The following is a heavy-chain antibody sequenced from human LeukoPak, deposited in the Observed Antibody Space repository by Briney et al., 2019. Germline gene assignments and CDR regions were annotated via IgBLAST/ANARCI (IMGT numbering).Heavy chain of an antibody. V-gene: IGHV4-59*01. CDR2: IYYSGST. Sequence: SETLSLTCTVSGGSISSYYWSWIRQPPGKGLEWIGYIYYSGSTNYNPSLKSRVTISVDTSKNQFPEKMGSATAADTAVYYCARGGTNYDYWGQGTLVTVSS. D-gene: IGHD5-24*01. CDR3: ARGGTNYDY. J-gene: IGHJ4*02. CDR1: GGSISSYY.